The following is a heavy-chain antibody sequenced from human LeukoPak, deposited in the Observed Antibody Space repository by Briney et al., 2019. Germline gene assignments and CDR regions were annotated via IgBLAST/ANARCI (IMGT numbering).Heavy chain of an antibody. V-gene: IGHV3-30*02. CDR2: IRNDGSYE. Sequence: SGGSLRLSCAASGFTFSDYGMHWVRQAPGKGLEWVAFIRNDGSYEYYPDSVKGRFTISRDNSKNTLYLQMNSLRAEDTAVYYCAKDDGDIVVVPAAIGLFDYWGQGTLVTVSS. CDR1: GFTFSDYG. D-gene: IGHD2-2*01. CDR3: AKDDGDIVVVPAAIGLFDY. J-gene: IGHJ4*02.